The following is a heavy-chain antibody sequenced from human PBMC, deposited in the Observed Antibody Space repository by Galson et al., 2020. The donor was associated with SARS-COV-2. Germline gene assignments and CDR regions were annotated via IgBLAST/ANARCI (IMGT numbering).Heavy chain of an antibody. V-gene: IGHV3-64D*06. J-gene: IGHJ3*02. CDR2: ISSHGHNT. CDR1: GFAFSSYA. D-gene: IGHD1-1*01. CDR3: VTYSILETTNYAFDM. Sequence: GGSLRLSCSGSGFAFSSYAMHWVRQAPGKGLEYVSAISSHGHNTYYADSVKGRFTISRDNSKNTLYLQMSSLRAGDTAIYYCVTYSILETTNYAFDMWGQGTMVTVSS.